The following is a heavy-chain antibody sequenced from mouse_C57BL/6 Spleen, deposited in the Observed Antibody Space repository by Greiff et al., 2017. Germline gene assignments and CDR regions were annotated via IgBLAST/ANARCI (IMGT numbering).Heavy chain of an antibody. Sequence: QVQLKASGPELVKPGASVKISCKASGYAFSSSWMNWVKQRPGKGLEWIGRIYPGAGDTNYNGKFKGKATLTADKSSSTAYMQLSSLTSEDSAVYFCARGKYFDVWGTGTTVTVSS. CDR1: GYAFSSSW. CDR2: IYPGAGDT. V-gene: IGHV1-82*01. CDR3: ARGKYFDV. J-gene: IGHJ1*03.